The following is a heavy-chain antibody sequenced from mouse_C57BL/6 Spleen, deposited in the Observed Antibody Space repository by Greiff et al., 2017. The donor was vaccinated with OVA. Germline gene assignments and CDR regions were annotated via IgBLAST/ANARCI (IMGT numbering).Heavy chain of an antibody. CDR1: GYTFTSYW. J-gene: IGHJ2*01. V-gene: IGHV1-53*01. D-gene: IGHD1-1*01. CDR2: INPSNGGT. Sequence: QVQLQQPGTELVKPGASVKLSCKASGYTFTSYWMHWVKQRPGQGLEWIGNINPSNGGTTYNEKFKSKATLTVDKSSSTAYMQLSSLTSEDSAVYYCARSVHGLYYFDYWGQGTTLTVSS. CDR3: ARSVHGLYYFDY.